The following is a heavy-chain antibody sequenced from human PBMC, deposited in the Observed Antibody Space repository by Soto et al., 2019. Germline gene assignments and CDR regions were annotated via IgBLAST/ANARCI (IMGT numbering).Heavy chain of an antibody. CDR2: IKQDGSEK. CDR1: GFTFSSYW. D-gene: IGHD3-16*02. V-gene: IGHV3-7*01. CDR3: ATDLSYYDYIWGSYRSASGYAFDI. J-gene: IGHJ3*02. Sequence: EVQLVESGGGLVQPGGSLRLSCAASGFTFSSYWMSWVRQAPGKGLEWVANIKQDGSEKYYVDSVKGRFTISRDNAKNSLYLQMNSLRAEDTAVYYCATDLSYYDYIWGSYRSASGYAFDIWGQGTMVTVSS.